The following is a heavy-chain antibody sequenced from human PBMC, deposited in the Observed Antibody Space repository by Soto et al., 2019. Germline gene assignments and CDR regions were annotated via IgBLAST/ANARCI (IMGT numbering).Heavy chain of an antibody. D-gene: IGHD3-22*01. CDR1: GGTFSIYA. V-gene: IGHV1-69*13. CDR2: IIPIFGTA. Sequence: SVKVSCKASGGTFSIYAISCVLQAPLQGLEWMGGIIPIFGTANYAQKFQGRVTITADESTSTAYMELSSLRSEDTAVYYCARDSYDSSGYGYYFDYWGQGTLVTVSS. CDR3: ARDSYDSSGYGYYFDY. J-gene: IGHJ4*02.